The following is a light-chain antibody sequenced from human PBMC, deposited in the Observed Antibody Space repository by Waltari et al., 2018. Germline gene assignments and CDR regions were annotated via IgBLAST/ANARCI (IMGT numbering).Light chain of an antibody. J-gene: IGLJ1*01. CDR2: EVS. CDR3: SSYSSSSTYV. Sequence: SALTQPASVSGSPGQSITISCTGTSSDVGGYKYVSWYQQHPGKAPKLMIYEVSNRPSGVSNPFSGSKSGNMASLTISAIQAEDEADYYCSSYSSSSTYVFGTGTKVTVL. V-gene: IGLV2-14*01. CDR1: SSDVGGYKY.